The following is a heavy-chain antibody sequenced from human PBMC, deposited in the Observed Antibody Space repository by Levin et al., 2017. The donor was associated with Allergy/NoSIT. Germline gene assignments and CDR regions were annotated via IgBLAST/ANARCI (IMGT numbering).Heavy chain of an antibody. Sequence: GESLKISCAASGFTFSSYGMHWVRQAPGKGLEWVAVISYDGSNKYYADSVKGRFTISRDNSKNTLYLQMNSLRAEDTAVYYCAKGFASTGYSSGWYYFDYWGQGTLVTVSS. D-gene: IGHD6-19*01. CDR1: GFTFSSYG. CDR3: AKGFASTGYSSGWYYFDY. V-gene: IGHV3-30*18. CDR2: ISYDGSNK. J-gene: IGHJ4*02.